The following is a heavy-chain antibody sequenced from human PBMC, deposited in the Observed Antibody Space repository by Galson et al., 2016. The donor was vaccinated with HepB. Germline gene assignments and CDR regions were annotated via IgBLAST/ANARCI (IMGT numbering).Heavy chain of an antibody. D-gene: IGHD2-15*01. CDR3: ARGFGYCSGGRCAAGDFFDT. J-gene: IGHJ5*02. CDR2: MNPDSSKT. Sequence: SVKVSCKASGYTFTSYDINWVRQATGQGLEWLGWMNPDSSKTGYVQKFQGRITMTTNTSINTAYLEVTGLRSEDTAVYYCARGFGYCSGGRCAAGDFFDTWGQGTLVTVSS. CDR1: GYTFTSYD. V-gene: IGHV1-8*01.